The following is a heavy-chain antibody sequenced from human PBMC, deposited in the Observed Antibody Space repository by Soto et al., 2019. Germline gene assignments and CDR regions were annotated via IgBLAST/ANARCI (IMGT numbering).Heavy chain of an antibody. D-gene: IGHD6-6*01. CDR1: GYTFTSYG. Sequence: QVQLVQSGAEVKKPGASVKVSCKASGYTFTSYGITWVRQAPGQGLEWMGWISAYSGSTNYAQNLQGRVTMTKDTSTSTAYMELRSLRSDDTAVYYCARAGYSTSSGGLTYWGQGTLVTVSS. J-gene: IGHJ4*02. CDR3: ARAGYSTSSGGLTY. CDR2: ISAYSGST. V-gene: IGHV1-18*04.